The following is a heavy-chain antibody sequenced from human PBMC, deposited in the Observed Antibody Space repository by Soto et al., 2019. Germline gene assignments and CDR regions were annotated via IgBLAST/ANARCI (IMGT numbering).Heavy chain of an antibody. V-gene: IGHV3-23*01. J-gene: IGHJ6*03. CDR2: ISGSGST. CDR3: AKALRFTFTTGYYMDD. D-gene: IGHD3-16*01. Sequence: EVQLLESGGGLVQPGGSLRLSCAASGFTVSSYAMSWVRQAPGKGLEWVSVISGSGSTYSADSLKGRFTISIDSSKNTVYLQMNSLRAEDTAVYYCAKALRFTFTTGYYMDDWGRGTTVTVSS. CDR1: GFTVSSYA.